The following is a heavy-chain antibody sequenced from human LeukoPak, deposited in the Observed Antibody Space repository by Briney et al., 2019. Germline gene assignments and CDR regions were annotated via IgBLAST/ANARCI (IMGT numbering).Heavy chain of an antibody. CDR1: GGSISSGGYY. D-gene: IGHD7-27*01. V-gene: IGHV4-30-2*01. CDR3: ARVVWGGDFHYSLDV. J-gene: IGHJ6*03. CDR2: IYDSGST. Sequence: PSQTLSLTCTVSGGSISSGGYYWSWIRQPPGKGLEWIGFIYDSGSTSYNSSLKSRVAISVDRSKNQFSLKLSSVTAADTAVYYCARVVWGGDFHYSLDVWGKGTTVIVSS.